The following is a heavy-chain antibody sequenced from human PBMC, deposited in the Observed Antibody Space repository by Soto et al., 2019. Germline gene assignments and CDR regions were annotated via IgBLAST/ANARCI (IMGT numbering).Heavy chain of an antibody. J-gene: IGHJ6*02. CDR2: IYSGGST. V-gene: IGHV3-53*02. Sequence: EVQLVETGGGLIQPGGSLRLSCAASGFTVSSNYMSWVRQAPGKGLEWVSVIYSGGSTYYADSVKGRFTITRDNSKNTMYLQMNSLRAEDTAVDYCARESVVAPYYYYGMDVWGQGTTVTVSS. D-gene: IGHD2-15*01. CDR1: GFTVSSNY. CDR3: ARESVVAPYYYYGMDV.